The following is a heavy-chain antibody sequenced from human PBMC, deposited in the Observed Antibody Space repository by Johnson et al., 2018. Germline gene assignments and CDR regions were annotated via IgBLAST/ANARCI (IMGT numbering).Heavy chain of an antibody. CDR2: ISWNSGSI. CDR3: ARSRLVHYYYMDV. Sequence: VQLVQSGGGLVKPGGSLRLSCAASGFTFDDYAMHWVRQAPGKGLEWVSGISWNSGSIGYADSVKGRFTISRDNAKNSLYLQMNSLRAEDTALYYCARSRLVHYYYMDVWGKGTTVTVSS. V-gene: IGHV3-9*01. J-gene: IGHJ6*03. CDR1: GFTFDDYA. D-gene: IGHD6-19*01.